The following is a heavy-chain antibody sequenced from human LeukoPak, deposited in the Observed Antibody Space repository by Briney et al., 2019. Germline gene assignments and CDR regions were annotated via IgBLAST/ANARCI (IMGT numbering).Heavy chain of an antibody. CDR2: IIPLLGKP. V-gene: IGHV1-69*13. J-gene: IGHJ6*03. CDR3: ARVVAVAKYYYYMDV. CDR1: EGTFNNYA. D-gene: IGHD6-19*01. Sequence: ASVKVSCKASEGTFNNYAISWVRQAPGQGLEWMGGIIPLLGKPNYAPEFQGRVTLSADESTSTAHMELSSLRSDDTAVYYCARVVAVAKYYYYMDVWGKGTTVTVSS.